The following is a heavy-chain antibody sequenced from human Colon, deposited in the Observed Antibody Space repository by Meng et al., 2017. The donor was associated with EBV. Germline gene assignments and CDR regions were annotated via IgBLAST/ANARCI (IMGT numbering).Heavy chain of an antibody. J-gene: IGHJ4*02. Sequence: ESGQCSVEPAGPLSLTCAVSGGSISTSDWWSWCRQPPGKGLEWIGEIYRGGGTNYNPSFKSRVTISVDTSNNHFSLKLSYVTAADTAVYYCARVRVIPAAVGFDYWGQGTLVTVSS. CDR1: GGSISTSDW. D-gene: IGHD2-2*01. V-gene: IGHV4-4*02. CDR2: IYRGGGT. CDR3: ARVRVIPAAVGFDY.